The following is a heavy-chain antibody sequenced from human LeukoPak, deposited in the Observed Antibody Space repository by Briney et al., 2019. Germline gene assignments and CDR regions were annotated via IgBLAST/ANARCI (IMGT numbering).Heavy chain of an antibody. CDR2: ISYDGSNK. V-gene: IGHV3-30-3*01. CDR1: GFTFSSYA. D-gene: IGHD5-18*01. Sequence: GGSLRLSCAASGFTFSSYAMHWVRQAPGKGLEWVAVISYDGSNKYYADSVRGRFTISRDNSKNTLYLQMNSLRAEDTAVYYCARDQGYSYGLHDYWGQGTLVTVSS. CDR3: ARDQGYSYGLHDY. J-gene: IGHJ4*02.